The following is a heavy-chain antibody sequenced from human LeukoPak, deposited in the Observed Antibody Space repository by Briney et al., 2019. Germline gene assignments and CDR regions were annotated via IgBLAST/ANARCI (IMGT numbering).Heavy chain of an antibody. D-gene: IGHD3-10*01. Sequence: GGSLRLSCAASGFTFRNYAMKWVRQAPGKGLEWVSAISGGGDSTYYADSVKGRFTISRDNSKNTLYLQMNSLRAEDTAVYYCAKAAYGSGRYYNSFDFWGQGTLVTVSS. CDR2: ISGGGDST. CDR3: AKAAYGSGRYYNSFDF. V-gene: IGHV3-23*01. CDR1: GFTFRNYA. J-gene: IGHJ4*02.